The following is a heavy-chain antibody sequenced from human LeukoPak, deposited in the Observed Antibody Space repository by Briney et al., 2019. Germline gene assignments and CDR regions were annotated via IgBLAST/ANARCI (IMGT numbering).Heavy chain of an antibody. V-gene: IGHV4-61*08. CDR2: IYYSGST. CDR3: VRGEYGGLNFDY. J-gene: IGHJ4*01. Sequence: PETPALPCTVSGGSVSSGGSYWSWIRQPPGKGLEGVGYIYYSGSTTYNPSLKSRVTISVDTSKNQSSLKLSSVTAADTAVYYCVRGEYGGLNFDYWGQGTLVTVSS. CDR1: GGSVSSGGSY. D-gene: IGHD4-23*01.